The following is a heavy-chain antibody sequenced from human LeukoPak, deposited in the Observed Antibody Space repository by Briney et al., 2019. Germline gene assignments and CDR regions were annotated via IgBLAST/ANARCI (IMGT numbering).Heavy chain of an antibody. D-gene: IGHD5-18*01. J-gene: IGHJ4*02. CDR3: VEGGYSYGYGMFDY. V-gene: IGHV3-30*03. CDR2: ISYDGSNK. Sequence: HPSETLSLTCTVSGGSISSSSYYWGWIRQAPGKGLEWVAVISYDGSNKYYADSVKGRFTISRDNSKNTLYLQMNGLRAEDTAVYYCVEGGYSYGYGMFDYWGQGTLVTVSS. CDR1: GGSISSSS.